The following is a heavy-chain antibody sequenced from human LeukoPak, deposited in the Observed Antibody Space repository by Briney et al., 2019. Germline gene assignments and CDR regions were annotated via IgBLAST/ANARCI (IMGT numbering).Heavy chain of an antibody. CDR2: IYHSGST. J-gene: IGHJ4*02. CDR1: GYSISSGYY. CDR3: ARRDDYSSLGFDY. Sequence: PSETLSLTCAVSGYSISSGYYWGWIRQPPGKGLQWIGSIYHSGSTYYNSSLKSRVTISVDTSKNQFSLKLSSVTAADTAVYYCARRDDYSSLGFDYWGQGTLVTVSS. V-gene: IGHV4-38-2*01. D-gene: IGHD4-11*01.